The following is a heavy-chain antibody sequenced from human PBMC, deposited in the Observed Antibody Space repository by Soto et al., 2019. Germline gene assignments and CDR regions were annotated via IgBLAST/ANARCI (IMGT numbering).Heavy chain of an antibody. CDR1: GGSISSGGYY. D-gene: IGHD3-10*01. J-gene: IGHJ4*02. CDR2: IYYSGST. Sequence: PSETLSLTCTVSGGSISSGGYYWSWIRQHPGKGLEWIGYIYYSGSTYYNPSLKSRVTISVDTSKNQFSLKLSSVTAADTAVYYCARADVLLWFGELHVSTYFDYWGQGTLVTVSS. V-gene: IGHV4-31*03. CDR3: ARADVLLWFGELHVSTYFDY.